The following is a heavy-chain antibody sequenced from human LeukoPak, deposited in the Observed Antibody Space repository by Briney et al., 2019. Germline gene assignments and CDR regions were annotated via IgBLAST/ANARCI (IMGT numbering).Heavy chain of an antibody. CDR1: GFTFSSYG. J-gene: IGHJ4*02. V-gene: IGHV3-48*04. CDR3: ARGPSGYHNT. D-gene: IGHD5-12*01. Sequence: GGSLRLSCAASGFTFSSYGMHWVRQAPGKGLEWVSSISRSGSTKYYADSVKGRFTISRDNAKNSLFLQMNSLRAEDTAVYYCARGPSGYHNTGGQGTLVTVSS. CDR2: ISRSGSTK.